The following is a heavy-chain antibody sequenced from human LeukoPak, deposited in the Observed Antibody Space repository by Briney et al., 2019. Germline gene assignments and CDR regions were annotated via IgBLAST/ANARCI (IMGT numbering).Heavy chain of an antibody. D-gene: IGHD1-1*01. V-gene: IGHV3-23*01. CDR2: ISGSGGTT. Sequence: GGSLRLTCAASGFTFNNYAMSWVRQAPGKGPEWLSAISGSGGTTYSADSVKGRFTISRDNSKNTLFLQMNSLRAEDTAVYYCARDGIQLYYFYGMDVWGQGTTVTVSS. CDR3: ARDGIQLYYFYGMDV. J-gene: IGHJ6*02. CDR1: GFTFNNYA.